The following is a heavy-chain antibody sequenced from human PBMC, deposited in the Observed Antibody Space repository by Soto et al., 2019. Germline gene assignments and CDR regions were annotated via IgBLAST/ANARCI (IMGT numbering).Heavy chain of an antibody. CDR2: INHSGST. Sequence: QVQLQQWGAGLLKPSETLSLTCAVYGGSFSGYYWSWIRQPPGKGLEWIGEINHSGSTNYNPSLKSRVTISVDTSKNQFSLKLSSVTAADTAVYYCARGGLGYCSGGSCYSQDRSQQWFDPWGQGTLVTVSS. CDR1: GGSFSGYY. V-gene: IGHV4-34*01. J-gene: IGHJ5*02. CDR3: ARGGLGYCSGGSCYSQDRSQQWFDP. D-gene: IGHD2-15*01.